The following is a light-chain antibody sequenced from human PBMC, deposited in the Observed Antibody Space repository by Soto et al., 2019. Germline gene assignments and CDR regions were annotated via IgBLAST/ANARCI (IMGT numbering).Light chain of an antibody. CDR3: QQTKGFPLT. V-gene: IGKV1-12*01. Sequence: DIQMTQSPSSLYASEGDRVTITCRASQDINKYLAWYQQIPGKAPKLLIFAASTLQSGVPSRFTASGSGTDFTLTVAGLQPEDAATYYCQQTKGFPLTFGGGTKVDIK. CDR1: QDINKY. CDR2: AAS. J-gene: IGKJ4*01.